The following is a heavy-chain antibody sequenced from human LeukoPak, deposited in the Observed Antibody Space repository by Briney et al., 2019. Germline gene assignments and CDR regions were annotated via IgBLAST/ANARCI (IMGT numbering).Heavy chain of an antibody. CDR1: GFTFSRNG. Sequence: GGSLRLSCAASGFTFSRNGMHWVRQAPGKGLEWVAVIWYDGSNKYYADSVKGRFTISRDNSKNTLYLQMNSLRAEDTAVYYCARVSGYDFLFDYWGQGTLVTVSS. J-gene: IGHJ4*02. CDR2: IWYDGSNK. V-gene: IGHV3-33*01. CDR3: ARVSGYDFLFDY. D-gene: IGHD5-12*01.